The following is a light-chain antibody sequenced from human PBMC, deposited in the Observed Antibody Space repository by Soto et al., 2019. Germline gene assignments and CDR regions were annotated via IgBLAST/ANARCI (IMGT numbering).Light chain of an antibody. CDR2: HAS. J-gene: IGKJ4*01. Sequence: EIVMTQSPATLSVSPGERATLSCRASQSVSSNLAWYQQKPGQVPRLLIYHASTRATGIPARFSGSGSGTDFTLTISSLQSEDFAVYYCQQYNKWPLTFGGGTKVEI. V-gene: IGKV3-15*01. CDR1: QSVSSN. CDR3: QQYNKWPLT.